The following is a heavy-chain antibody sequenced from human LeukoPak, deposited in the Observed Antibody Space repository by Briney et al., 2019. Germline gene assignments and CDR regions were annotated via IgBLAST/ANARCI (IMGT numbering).Heavy chain of an antibody. V-gene: IGHV3-33*01. CDR2: IWYDGSNK. D-gene: IGHD4-17*01. Sequence: GGSLRLSCAASGFTFSSYGMHWVRQAPGKGLEWVAVIWYDGSNKYYADSVRGRFTISRDNSKNTLFLQMNSLRAEDTAVYYCARDPDDYGDYSYFDYWGQGTLVTVSS. J-gene: IGHJ4*02. CDR3: ARDPDDYGDYSYFDY. CDR1: GFTFSSYG.